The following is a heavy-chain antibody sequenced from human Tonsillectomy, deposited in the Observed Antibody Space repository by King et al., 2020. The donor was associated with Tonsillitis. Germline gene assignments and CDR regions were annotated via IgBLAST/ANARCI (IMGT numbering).Heavy chain of an antibody. CDR1: GFTFKNYA. CDR3: AKPTGYLHAFDI. Sequence: VQLVESGGGLVQPGGSLRLSCAASGFTFKNYAMSWVRQAPGKGLVWVSTLSGSGGSTHYADSVRGRFTISRDNSNNTLYPQMNTLRADDTAVYYCAKPTGYLHAFDIWGHGTMVTVSS. V-gene: IGHV3-23*04. J-gene: IGHJ3*02. CDR2: LSGSGGST. D-gene: IGHD3-9*01.